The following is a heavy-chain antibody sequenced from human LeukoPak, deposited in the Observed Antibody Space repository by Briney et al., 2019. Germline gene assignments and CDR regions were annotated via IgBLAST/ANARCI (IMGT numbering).Heavy chain of an antibody. CDR2: ISGSGGST. CDR1: GFTFSSYA. CDR3: AKDYYDSSGYYLDYFDY. V-gene: IGHV3-23*01. J-gene: IGHJ4*02. D-gene: IGHD3-22*01. Sequence: GGSLRLSCAASGFTFSSYAMSWVRQAPGKGMEWVSAISGSGGSTYYADSVKGRFTISRDNSKNTLYLQMNSLRAEDTAVSYCAKDYYDSSGYYLDYFDYWGQGTLVTVSS.